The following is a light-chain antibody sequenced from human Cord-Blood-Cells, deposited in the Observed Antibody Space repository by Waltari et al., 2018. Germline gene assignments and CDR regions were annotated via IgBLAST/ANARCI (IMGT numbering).Light chain of an antibody. V-gene: IGLV3-1*01. CDR2: QDS. CDR3: QAWDSSTAV. CDR1: KLGDKY. Sequence: SYELTQPPSVSVSPGQTASITCSGDKLGDKYACWYQQKPGQSPVLVIYQDSKRPSGLPERFSGSNSGKTATLTISGTQAMYEADYYCQAWDSSTAVFGGGTKLTVL. J-gene: IGLJ2*01.